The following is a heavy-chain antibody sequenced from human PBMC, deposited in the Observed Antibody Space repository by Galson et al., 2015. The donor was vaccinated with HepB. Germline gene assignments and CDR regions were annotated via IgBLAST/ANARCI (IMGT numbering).Heavy chain of an antibody. CDR3: TTDIYIVVVPAAIDSYYYYGMDV. J-gene: IGHJ6*02. D-gene: IGHD2-2*02. CDR1: GFTFSNAW. Sequence: SLRLSCAASGFTFSNAWMSWVRQAPGKGLEWVGRIKSKTDGGTTDYAAPVKGRFTISRDDSKNTLYLQMNSLKTEDTAVYYCTTDIYIVVVPAAIDSYYYYGMDVWGQGTTVTVS. CDR2: IKSKTDGGTT. V-gene: IGHV3-15*01.